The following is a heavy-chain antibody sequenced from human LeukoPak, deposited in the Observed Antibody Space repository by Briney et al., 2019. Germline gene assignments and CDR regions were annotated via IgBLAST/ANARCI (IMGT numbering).Heavy chain of an antibody. CDR3: TRYYDSSGYSPDAFDV. CDR1: GFTFSNAW. J-gene: IGHJ3*01. CDR2: IKSKTDGGTT. V-gene: IGHV3-15*01. D-gene: IGHD3-22*01. Sequence: GGSLRLSCAASGFTFSNAWMSWVRQAPGKGLEWVGRIKSKTDGGTTDYAAPVKGRFTISRDDSKNTLYLQMNSLKTEDTAVYYCTRYYDSSGYSPDAFDVWGQGTMVTVSS.